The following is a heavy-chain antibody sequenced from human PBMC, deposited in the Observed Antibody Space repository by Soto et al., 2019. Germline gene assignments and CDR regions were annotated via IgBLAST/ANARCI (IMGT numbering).Heavy chain of an antibody. J-gene: IGHJ4*02. Sequence: SETLSLTCTVSGGSISSYYWSWIRQPPGKGLEWIGYIYYSGSTNYNPSLESRVTISVDTSKNQFSLKLSSVTVADTAVYYCARHVVPAANYFAYWGQGTLVTVSS. CDR2: IYYSGST. V-gene: IGHV4-59*08. CDR3: ARHVVPAANYFAY. D-gene: IGHD2-2*01. CDR1: GGSISSYY.